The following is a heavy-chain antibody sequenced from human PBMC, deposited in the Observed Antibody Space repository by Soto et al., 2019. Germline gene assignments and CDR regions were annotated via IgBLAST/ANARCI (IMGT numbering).Heavy chain of an antibody. CDR3: ARGPSGRPINWFDP. Sequence: SAKACCEASGDTLTSYGIWWVRQAPGQGLEWMGWISAYNGNTNYAQKLQGRVTMTTDTSTSTAYMELRSLRSDDTAVYYCARGPSGRPINWFDPWGQGTLVTVSS. CDR1: GDTLTSYG. D-gene: IGHD6-19*01. J-gene: IGHJ5*02. V-gene: IGHV1-18*01. CDR2: ISAYNGNT.